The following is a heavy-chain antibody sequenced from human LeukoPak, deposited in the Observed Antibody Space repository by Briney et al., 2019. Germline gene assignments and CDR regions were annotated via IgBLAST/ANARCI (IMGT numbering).Heavy chain of an antibody. CDR1: GFTFSSYW. CDR3: ARKYCSTTSCLFDN. D-gene: IGHD2-2*01. Sequence: GGSLRLSCAGSGFTFSSYWMSWVRQAPGKGPEWVANIKEDGSEKDYVDSVKGRFTISRDNAKNSLYLQMNSLRAEDTAVYYCARKYCSTTSCLFDNWGQGTLVTVSS. V-gene: IGHV3-7*02. J-gene: IGHJ4*02. CDR2: IKEDGSEK.